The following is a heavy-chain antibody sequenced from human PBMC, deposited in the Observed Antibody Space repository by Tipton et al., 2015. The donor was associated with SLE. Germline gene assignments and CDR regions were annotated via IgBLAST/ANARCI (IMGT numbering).Heavy chain of an antibody. J-gene: IGHJ5*02. V-gene: IGHV3-23*01. CDR3: AEDHSSGILANYFGP. CDR2: ITGSGGST. Sequence: GSLRLSCAASGFTFTSYAMTWVRQAPGKGLDWVSSITGSGGSTFYADSVEGRFTISRDNSKNTLYLQMTNLRADDTAVYFCAEDHSSGILANYFGPWGQGTLVTVSS. CDR1: GFTFTSYA. D-gene: IGHD6-19*01.